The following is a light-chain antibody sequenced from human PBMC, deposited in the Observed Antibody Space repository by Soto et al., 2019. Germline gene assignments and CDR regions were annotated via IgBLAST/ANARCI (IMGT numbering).Light chain of an antibody. J-gene: IGKJ4*02. CDR2: WAS. CDR1: QSVFYSSNNKNY. CDR3: QQYYSIPLT. Sequence: DIVMTQSPEALAVSLGERATINCKSSQSVFYSSNNKNYLAWYQQKPGQPPKLXIYWASTRESGVPDRFSGSGSGTDVTLTISSLQAEDVAVYYCQQYYSIPLTFGGGTKVDIK. V-gene: IGKV4-1*01.